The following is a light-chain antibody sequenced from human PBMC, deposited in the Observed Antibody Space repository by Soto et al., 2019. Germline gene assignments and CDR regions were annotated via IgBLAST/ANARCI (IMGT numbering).Light chain of an antibody. CDR2: SAS. CDR3: QSNYILPWT. V-gene: IGKV1-39*01. J-gene: IGKJ1*01. Sequence: DIRVTQSPPSLSASVGDRVTITCRASQYIGNYLNWYQHKPGKAPQLLIYSASTLQIGVPSRFSGSVSGTDFTLTITTLQPDDFASYYCQSNYILPWTFGQGTKVDIK. CDR1: QYIGNY.